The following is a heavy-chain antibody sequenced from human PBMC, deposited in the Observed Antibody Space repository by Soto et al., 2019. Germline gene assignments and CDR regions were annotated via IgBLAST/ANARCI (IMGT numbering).Heavy chain of an antibody. Sequence: QVQLVQSGAEVKNPGASVKVSCQASNYLFGAFGISWVRQAPGQGLEWMGWITPYNGNTHYAEKFQDRVTMTADKSTTTAYMEVRRLTSDDTAVYFCARISARRNDFDVWGQGAVLTVSS. J-gene: IGHJ3*01. CDR2: ITPYNGNT. CDR1: NYLFGAFG. CDR3: ARISARRNDFDV. V-gene: IGHV1-18*01.